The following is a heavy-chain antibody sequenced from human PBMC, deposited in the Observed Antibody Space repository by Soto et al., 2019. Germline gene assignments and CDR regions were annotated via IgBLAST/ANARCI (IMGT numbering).Heavy chain of an antibody. D-gene: IGHD3-10*01. CDR1: GASVGSGGFY. CDR2: INHSGRT. J-gene: IGHJ1*01. CDR3: ASGVVVYGSASPSLCGR. Sequence: PSETMSLTWIVSGASVGSGGFYWSWIRQPPXRGLEWIGNINHSGRTNYNPSLKGRATISGDRCKKQFYLKMSSVTAADTAVYDCASGVVVYGSASPSLCGRWGQGTLVAVSS. V-gene: IGHV4-61*08.